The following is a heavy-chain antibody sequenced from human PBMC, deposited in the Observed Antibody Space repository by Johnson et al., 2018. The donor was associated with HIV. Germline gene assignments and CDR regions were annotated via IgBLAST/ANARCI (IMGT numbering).Heavy chain of an antibody. D-gene: IGHD4-23*01. CDR3: AKDMSRVVTPWAVSFDI. CDR1: GFTFDDYA. V-gene: IGHV3-9*01. J-gene: IGHJ3*02. CDR2: ISWNSGSI. Sequence: VQLVESGGGLVQPGWSLRLSCAASGFTFDDYAMHWVRQAPGKGLEWVSGISWNSGSIGYADSVKGRFTISRDNAKISLYLQMDSLRAEDTAVYYCAKDMSRVVTPWAVSFDIWGQGTMVTVSS.